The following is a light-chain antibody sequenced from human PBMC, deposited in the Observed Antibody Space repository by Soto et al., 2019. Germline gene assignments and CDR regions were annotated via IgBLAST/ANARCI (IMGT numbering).Light chain of an antibody. Sequence: DIQMTQSPSSLSASVGDRVNITCRASQSISSYLNWYQQKPGKVPKLLIYAASILQSGVPSRFSGSGSGTDFTLTISSLQPEDFATYYCQQSYSTPLTFGGGTKVDIK. J-gene: IGKJ4*01. V-gene: IGKV1-39*01. CDR1: QSISSY. CDR2: AAS. CDR3: QQSYSTPLT.